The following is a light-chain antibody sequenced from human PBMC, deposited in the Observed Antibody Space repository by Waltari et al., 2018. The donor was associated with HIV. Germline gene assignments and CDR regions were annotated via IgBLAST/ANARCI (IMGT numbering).Light chain of an antibody. CDR1: SSNIESNT. J-gene: IGLJ3*02. CDR2: SNN. CDR3: AAWDDSLNGWV. V-gene: IGLV1-44*01. Sequence: QSVLTQPSSASGTPGQRVAISCSGSSSNIESNTVNWYQQLPGTAPKLLVYSNNQRPSGVPDRISGSKSDTSASLAISGLQSEDEADYYCAAWDDSLNGWVFGGGTKLTVL.